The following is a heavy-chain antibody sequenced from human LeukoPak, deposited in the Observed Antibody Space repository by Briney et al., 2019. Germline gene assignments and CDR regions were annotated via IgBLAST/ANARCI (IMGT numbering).Heavy chain of an antibody. J-gene: IGHJ6*04. Sequence: GRSLRLSCAASGFTFSSYGMHWVRQAPGKGLEWVAVISYDGSNKYYADSVKGRFTISRDNSKNTLYLQMNSLRAEDTAVYYCAKDQGQRYYYYGMDVWGKGTTVTVSS. CDR2: ISYDGSNK. CDR1: GFTFSSYG. D-gene: IGHD6-25*01. V-gene: IGHV3-30*18. CDR3: AKDQGQRYYYYGMDV.